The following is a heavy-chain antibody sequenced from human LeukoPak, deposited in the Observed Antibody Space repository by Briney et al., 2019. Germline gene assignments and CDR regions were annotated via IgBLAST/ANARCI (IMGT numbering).Heavy chain of an antibody. D-gene: IGHD3-22*01. Sequence: SETLSLTCTVSGDSISSGGYYWSWIRQHPGKGLEWIGYISYSGSTYYNPSLKSRVTMSVDTSKNHFSLKLSSVTAVDTAVFYCARLTFFTYYYDSSDYKGFYFDYWGQGSLVTVSS. CDR1: GDSISSGGYY. CDR3: ARLTFFTYYYDSSDYKGFYFDY. J-gene: IGHJ4*02. V-gene: IGHV4-39*02. CDR2: ISYSGST.